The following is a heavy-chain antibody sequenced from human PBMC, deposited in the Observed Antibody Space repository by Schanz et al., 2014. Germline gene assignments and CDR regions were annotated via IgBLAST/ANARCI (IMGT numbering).Heavy chain of an antibody. CDR3: AKDLYNYGIFDS. Sequence: QVDLVESGGGLVQPGGSLRLSCAASGFTFSDYYMAWIRQAPGKGLEWVSHISGSSIHKNYADSVKGRFSISRDNSKNTLYLQMNSLRVEDTAVYYCAKDLYNYGIFDSWGQGTLVTVSS. CDR1: GFTFSDYY. V-gene: IGHV3-11*05. J-gene: IGHJ5*01. D-gene: IGHD3-16*01. CDR2: ISGSSIHK.